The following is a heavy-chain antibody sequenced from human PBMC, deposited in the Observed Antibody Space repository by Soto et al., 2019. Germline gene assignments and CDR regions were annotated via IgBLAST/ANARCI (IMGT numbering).Heavy chain of an antibody. Sequence: GESLKISCAASGFPFNNYAMSWVRQAPGKGLEWVSAIRGTDESTYYAQSVKGRFTISRDNSKNTLNLQMNSLRAEDTAVYYCAKSRSVEDGFDIWGQGTMVTVSS. CDR1: GFPFNNYA. CDR2: IRGTDEST. J-gene: IGHJ3*02. CDR3: AKSRSVEDGFDI. V-gene: IGHV3-23*01.